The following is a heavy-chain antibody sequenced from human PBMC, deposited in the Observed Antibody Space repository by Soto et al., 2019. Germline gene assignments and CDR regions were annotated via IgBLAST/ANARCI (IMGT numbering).Heavy chain of an antibody. V-gene: IGHV4-59*01. D-gene: IGHD6-19*01. J-gene: IGHJ3*02. CDR2: IYYSGST. CDR3: ARPGWRNAPYDALDI. Sequence: QVQLQESGPGLVKPSETLSLTCTVSGGSISSYYWSWIRQPPGKGLEWIGYIYYSGSTNYNPSLKRRITIXPDRSXXQFSLKLSSVTAADTAVYYCARPGWRNAPYDALDIWGQGTMVTVSS. CDR1: GGSISSYY.